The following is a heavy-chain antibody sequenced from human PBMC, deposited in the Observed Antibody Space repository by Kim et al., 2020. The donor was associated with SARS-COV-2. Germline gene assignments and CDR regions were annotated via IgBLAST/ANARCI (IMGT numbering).Heavy chain of an antibody. D-gene: IGHD5-18*01. CDR2: MNPNSGNT. Sequence: ASVKVSCKASGYTFTSYDINWVRQATGQGLEWMGWMNPNSGNTGYAQKFQGRVTMTRDTSISTAYMELSSLRTEDTAVYYCARVPIGNTAMVIFLVGLVGYDYGIDVWGEGTTVTVSS. CDR1: GYTFTSYD. J-gene: IGHJ6*04. V-gene: IGHV1-8*01. CDR3: ARVPIGNTAMVIFLVGLVGYDYGIDV.